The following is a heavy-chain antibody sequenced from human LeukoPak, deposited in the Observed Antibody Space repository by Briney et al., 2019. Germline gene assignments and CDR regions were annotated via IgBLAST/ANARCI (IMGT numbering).Heavy chain of an antibody. CDR2: MKHDGNEK. V-gene: IGHV3-7*01. CDR1: GITFSKYW. CDR3: ARDLGHSGYDLYDY. J-gene: IGHJ4*02. D-gene: IGHD5-12*01. Sequence: GGSLRLSRVDSGITFSKYWMNWVRQAPGKGLEWVANMKHDGNEKHYVDSVEGRFTISRDNAKSSLYLQMNNLRAEDTAVYYCARDLGHSGYDLYDYWGQGTLVTVSS.